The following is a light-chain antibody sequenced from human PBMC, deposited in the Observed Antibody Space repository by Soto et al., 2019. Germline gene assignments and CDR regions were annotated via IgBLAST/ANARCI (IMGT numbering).Light chain of an antibody. CDR2: RNN. CDR3: AAWDDSLSGFYV. J-gene: IGLJ1*01. V-gene: IGLV1-47*01. CDR1: SGTNY. Sequence: QSVLTQSPSASGTPGQTVTISCSGSSGTNYVYWYQQLPGTAPKLLIYRNNQRPSGVPDRFSGSKSGTSASLAISGLRSEDEADYYCAAWDDSLSGFYVFGTGTKLPS.